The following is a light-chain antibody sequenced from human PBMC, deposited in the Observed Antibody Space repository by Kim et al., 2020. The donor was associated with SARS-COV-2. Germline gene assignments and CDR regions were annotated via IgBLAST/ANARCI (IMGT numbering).Light chain of an antibody. J-gene: IGKJ1*01. CDR2: AAS. Sequence: ESVGDRVAVTCLASQSISNYLAWYQQKPGKVPTLLIYAASTLQSGVPSRLSGSGSVTDFTLTISSLQPEDVATYYYQKYNSAPQTFGQGTKVEIK. CDR3: QKYNSAPQT. V-gene: IGKV1-27*01. CDR1: QSISNY.